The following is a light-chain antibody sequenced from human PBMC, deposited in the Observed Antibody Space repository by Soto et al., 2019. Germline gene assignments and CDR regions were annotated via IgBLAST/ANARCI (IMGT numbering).Light chain of an antibody. Sequence: DIQMTQSPSSLSASVGDRVAITCRASQGNGNSLAWYQQKPGKAPKLLIYGAFILQSGVPSRFSGSGSGTDFTLTISSLQPEDVATYYCQNYHSVLRGFAFGPGTKVDIK. J-gene: IGKJ3*01. CDR3: QNYHSVLRGFA. CDR2: GAF. CDR1: QGNGNS. V-gene: IGKV1-27*01.